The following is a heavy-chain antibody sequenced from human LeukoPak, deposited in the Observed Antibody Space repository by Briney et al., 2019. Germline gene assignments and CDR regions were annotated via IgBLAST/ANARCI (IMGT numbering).Heavy chain of an antibody. CDR1: GYTFTSYG. CDR3: ATRDATVTTSYYYYGMDV. V-gene: IGHV1-18*01. J-gene: IGHJ6*02. Sequence: GASVKVSCKASGYTFTSYGIRWVRQAPGQGLEWMGWISAYNGNTNYAQKLQGRVTMTTDTSTSTAYMELRSLRSDDTAVYYCATRDATVTTSYYYYGMDVWGQGTTVTVSS. CDR2: ISAYNGNT. D-gene: IGHD4-11*01.